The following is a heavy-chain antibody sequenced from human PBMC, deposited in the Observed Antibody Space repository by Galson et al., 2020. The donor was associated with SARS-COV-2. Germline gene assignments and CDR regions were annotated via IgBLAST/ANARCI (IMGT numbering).Heavy chain of an antibody. J-gene: IGHJ4*02. D-gene: IGHD1-26*01. CDR3: AADTPPSGKFQIAY. V-gene: IGHV3-33*01. Sequence: GGSLRLSCAASGFNFRNYGMHWVRQAPGKGLEWLAIIWKDVQHIYYADSVKGRFSISRDDSKNTLYLQMNSLRAEDTAVYYCAADTPPSGKFQIAYWGQGPLVTVSS. CDR1: GFNFRNYG. CDR2: IWKDVQHI.